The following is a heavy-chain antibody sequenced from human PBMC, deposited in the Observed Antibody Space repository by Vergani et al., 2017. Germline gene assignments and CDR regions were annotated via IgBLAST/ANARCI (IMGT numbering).Heavy chain of an antibody. CDR2: ISGRGGST. Sequence: EVQLLESGGGLVQPGGSLRLSCAASGFTFSSYAMSWVRQAPGKGLEWVSAISGRGGSTYYADSVKGRFTISSDNSKYTLYLQMNIRRAEDTAVYYCAKDRGPYCTNGVCYPHDYYYMGVWGKGTTVTVSS. D-gene: IGHD2-8*01. CDR3: AKDRGPYCTNGVCYPHDYYYMGV. J-gene: IGHJ6*03. CDR1: GFTFSSYA. V-gene: IGHV3-23*01.